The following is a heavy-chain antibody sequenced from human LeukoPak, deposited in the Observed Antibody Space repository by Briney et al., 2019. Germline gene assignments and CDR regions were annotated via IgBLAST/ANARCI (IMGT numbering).Heavy chain of an antibody. CDR3: ARHSAQSSTNDAFDI. J-gene: IGHJ3*02. CDR1: GGSISSGGYY. CDR2: IYYSGST. D-gene: IGHD6-13*01. V-gene: IGHV4-31*03. Sequence: SQTLSLTCTVSGGSISSGGYYWSWIRQHPGKGLEWIGYIYYSGSTYYNPSLKSRVTISVDTSKNQFSLKLSSVTAADTALFYCARHSAQSSTNDAFDIWGQGTMVTVSS.